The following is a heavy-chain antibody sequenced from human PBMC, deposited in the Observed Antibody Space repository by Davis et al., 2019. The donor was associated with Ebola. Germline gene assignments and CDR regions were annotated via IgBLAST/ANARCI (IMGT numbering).Heavy chain of an antibody. CDR1: GGSFSGYY. CDR2: INHSGST. Sequence: SETLSFTCAVYGGSFSGYYWSWIRQPPGKGLEWIGEINHSGSTNYNPSLKSRVTISVDTSKNQLSLKLSSVTAADTAVYYCARGFIVVVPAAMGYWFDPWGQGTLVTVSS. CDR3: ARGFIVVVPAAMGYWFDP. V-gene: IGHV4-34*01. J-gene: IGHJ5*02. D-gene: IGHD2-2*01.